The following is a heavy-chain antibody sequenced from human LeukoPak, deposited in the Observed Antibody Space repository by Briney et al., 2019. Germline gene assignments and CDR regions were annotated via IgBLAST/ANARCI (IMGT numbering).Heavy chain of an antibody. J-gene: IGHJ2*01. CDR3: ARKIRSGYSYGYRSWYFDL. CDR2: INHSGST. D-gene: IGHD5-18*01. CDR1: GYSISSGYY. V-gene: IGHV4-38-2*02. Sequence: PSETLSLTCSVSGYSISSGYYWDWIRQPPGKGLEWIGEINHSGSTNYNPSLKSRVTISVDTSKNQFSLKLSSVTAADTAVYYCARKIRSGYSYGYRSWYFDLWGRGTLVTVSS.